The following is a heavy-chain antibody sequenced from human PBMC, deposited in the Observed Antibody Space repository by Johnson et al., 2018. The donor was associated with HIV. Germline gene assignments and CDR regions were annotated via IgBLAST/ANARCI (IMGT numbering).Heavy chain of an antibody. CDR2: INWDGDST. D-gene: IGHD3-22*01. V-gene: IGHV3-43D*03. CDR3: ARDLPSTMIVVVIQPRNAFDI. Sequence: VQLVESGGGVVQPGRSLRLSCAASGFTFSSYAMHWVRQAPGKGLEWVSLINWDGDSTYYADSVKGRFTISRDNSKSSLYLQMNSLRAEDPAVYYCARDLPSTMIVVVIQPRNAFDIWGQGTMVTVSS. CDR1: GFTFSSYA. J-gene: IGHJ3*02.